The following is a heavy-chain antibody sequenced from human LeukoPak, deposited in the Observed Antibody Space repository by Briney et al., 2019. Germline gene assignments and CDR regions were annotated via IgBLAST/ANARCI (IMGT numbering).Heavy chain of an antibody. Sequence: SVKVSCKASGGTFSSYAISWVRQAPGQGLEWMGRIIPIFCTANYAQKFQGRVTITTDESTSTAYIELSSLRAEDTAVYYCARGLGGYSGYDPPGYWGQGTLVTVSS. V-gene: IGHV1-69*05. J-gene: IGHJ4*02. CDR2: IIPIFCTA. CDR3: ARGLGGYSGYDPPGY. CDR1: GGTFSSYA. D-gene: IGHD5-12*01.